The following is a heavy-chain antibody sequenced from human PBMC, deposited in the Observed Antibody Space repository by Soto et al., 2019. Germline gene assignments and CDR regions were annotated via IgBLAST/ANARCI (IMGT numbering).Heavy chain of an antibody. D-gene: IGHD3-22*01. CDR2: INAGNGNT. CDR3: ARGDYYNIHDY. Sequence: QVQLVQSGAEVKKPGASVKVSCKASGYTFTSYAMHWVRQAPGQRLEWMGWINAGNGNTKYSQKFQGRVTITRDTSASTAYMEVSSLRSEDTAVYSCARGDYYNIHDYWGQGTLGSVSS. V-gene: IGHV1-3*01. J-gene: IGHJ4*02. CDR1: GYTFTSYA.